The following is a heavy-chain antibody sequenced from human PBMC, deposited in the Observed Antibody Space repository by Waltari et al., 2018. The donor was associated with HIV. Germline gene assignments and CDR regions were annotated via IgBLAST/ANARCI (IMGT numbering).Heavy chain of an antibody. CDR2: INQSGDT. Sequence: QEQLQQWGAGLFKPSETLSLTCAVYRWAYRRYSWTWIRQSPGKGLEWIGEINQSGDTSYNPSLSSRITISVDTSKNQFSLRVSSVTDEDTAVYYCASSMDV. V-gene: IGHV4-34*02. CDR3: ASSMDV. J-gene: IGHJ6*01. CDR1: RWAYRRYS.